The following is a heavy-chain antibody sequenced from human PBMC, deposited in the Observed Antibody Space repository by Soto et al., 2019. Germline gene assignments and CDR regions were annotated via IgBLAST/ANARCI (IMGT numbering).Heavy chain of an antibody. Sequence: QVQLVESGGGVVQPGRSLKLSCAASGFTFSHYGMHWVRQAPGRGLEWVAVIFYDGSRKEYAASLKGRVSISGDNSKNTLYLELNRLRVEDTAMYYCGREVSDNDVNWCDLCGQGTLVTVSA. CDR3: GREVSDNDVNWCDL. CDR2: IFYDGSRK. D-gene: IGHD5-12*01. J-gene: IGHJ5*02. V-gene: IGHV3-33*01. CDR1: GFTFSHYG.